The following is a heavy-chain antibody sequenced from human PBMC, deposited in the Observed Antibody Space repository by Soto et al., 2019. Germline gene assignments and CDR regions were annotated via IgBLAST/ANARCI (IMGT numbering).Heavy chain of an antibody. CDR3: ARDGPRMGRWYRGWFDP. CDR2: INPSGGST. J-gene: IGHJ5*02. V-gene: IGHV1-46*01. D-gene: IGHD6-13*01. Sequence: ASVKVSCKASGYTFTSYYMHWVRQAPGQGLEWMGIINPSGGSTSYAQKFQGRVTMTRDTSTSTVYMELSSLRSEDTAVYYCARDGPRMGRWYRGWFDPWGRGTLVTVSS. CDR1: GYTFTSYY.